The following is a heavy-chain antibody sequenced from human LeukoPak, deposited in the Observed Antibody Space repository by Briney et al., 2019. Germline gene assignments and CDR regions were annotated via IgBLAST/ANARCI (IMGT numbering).Heavy chain of an antibody. Sequence: PGGSLRLSCAASGFSFSSYGMNWVRQAPGKGLEWVSYITSGSSTIYYADSVKGRFTISRDNAKNSLYLQINSLRDEDTAVYYCARGDRMDVWGQGTTVTVSS. D-gene: IGHD2-21*01. CDR1: GFSFSSYG. CDR3: ARGDRMDV. V-gene: IGHV3-48*02. J-gene: IGHJ6*02. CDR2: ITSGSSTI.